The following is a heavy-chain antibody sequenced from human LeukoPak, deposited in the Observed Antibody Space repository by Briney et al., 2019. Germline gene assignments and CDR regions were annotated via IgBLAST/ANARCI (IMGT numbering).Heavy chain of an antibody. CDR3: ARDAQRGFDYSNSLQY. V-gene: IGHV3-33*01. D-gene: IGHD4-11*01. Sequence: GGSLRLSCAASGFTFSSYGMHWVRQAPGKGLEWVAVIWSDGTNRYYSDSVKGRFTISRADSRKTVYLQMNRLRPKDTGMYYCARDAQRGFDYSNSLQYWGQGTPVTVST. CDR1: GFTFSSYG. CDR2: IWSDGTNR. J-gene: IGHJ4*02.